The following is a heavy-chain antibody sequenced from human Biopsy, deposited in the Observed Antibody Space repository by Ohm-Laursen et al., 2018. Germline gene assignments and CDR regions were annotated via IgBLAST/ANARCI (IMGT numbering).Heavy chain of an antibody. D-gene: IGHD1-1*01. V-gene: IGHV1-69*13. Sequence: GASVKVSCNASGGTFSSYAISWVRQAPGQGLEWMGGIIPIFGTANYAQKFQGRVTITADESTSTAYMEVSSLRSEDTAVYYCAKRGVERGRPLAYWGQGTLVTVSS. CDR1: GGTFSSYA. CDR3: AKRGVERGRPLAY. J-gene: IGHJ4*02. CDR2: IIPIFGTA.